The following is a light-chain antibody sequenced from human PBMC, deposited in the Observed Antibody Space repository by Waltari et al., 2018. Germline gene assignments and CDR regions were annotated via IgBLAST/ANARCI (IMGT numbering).Light chain of an antibody. CDR2: KAS. CDR3: QQYNNYPYT. V-gene: IGKV1-5*03. Sequence: IQMTQSPSTLSASVGDRVTITCRASQSISSWVAWYQQKPGKAPKLLIYKASTLESGVPSRFSGSGSGTEFTLTISSLQPDDFATYYCQQYNNYPYTFGQGTRLEIK. CDR1: QSISSW. J-gene: IGKJ2*01.